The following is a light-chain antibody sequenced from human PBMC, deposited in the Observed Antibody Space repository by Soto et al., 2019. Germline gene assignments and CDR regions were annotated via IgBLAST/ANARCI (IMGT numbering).Light chain of an antibody. Sequence: QSVLTQPASVSGSPGQSITISCTGTSSDVGGYNYVSWYQQHPDKAPKLMIYDVSNRPSGVSNRFSGSKSGNTASLTISGLLAEDDADYYCSSYTSSGVFGTGTKVTV. CDR2: DVS. V-gene: IGLV2-14*01. CDR1: SSDVGGYNY. J-gene: IGLJ1*01. CDR3: SSYTSSGV.